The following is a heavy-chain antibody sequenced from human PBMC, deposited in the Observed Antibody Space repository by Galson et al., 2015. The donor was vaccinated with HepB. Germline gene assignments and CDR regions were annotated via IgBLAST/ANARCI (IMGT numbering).Heavy chain of an antibody. CDR3: ARVYFGSGSSSAYWYFDL. CDR1: GFTFSSYT. D-gene: IGHD3-10*01. Sequence: SLRLSCAASGFTFSSYTMNWVRQAPGKGLESVSSISSTGTTMYYADSAKGRFTISRDNAQNSLYLQMNSLRDEDTAVYYCARVYFGSGSSSAYWYFDLWGRGALVTVSS. CDR2: ISSTGTTM. V-gene: IGHV3-48*02. J-gene: IGHJ2*01.